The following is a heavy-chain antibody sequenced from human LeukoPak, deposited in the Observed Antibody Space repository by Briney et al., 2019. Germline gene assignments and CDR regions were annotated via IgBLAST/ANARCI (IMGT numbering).Heavy chain of an antibody. J-gene: IGHJ4*02. CDR3: ARAVVVPAAILGYFDY. CDR1: GGSFSGYY. V-gene: IGHV4-31*11. CDR2: IYYSGST. Sequence: SETLSLTCAVYGGSFSGYYWSWIRQHPGKGLEWIGYIYYSGSTYYNPSLKSRVTISVDTSKNQFSLKLSSVTAADTAVYYCARAVVVPAAILGYFDYWGQGTLVTVSS. D-gene: IGHD2-2*02.